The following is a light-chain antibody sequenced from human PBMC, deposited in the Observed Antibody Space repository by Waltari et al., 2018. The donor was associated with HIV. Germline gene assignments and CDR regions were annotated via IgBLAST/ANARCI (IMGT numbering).Light chain of an antibody. J-gene: IGLJ2*01. Sequence: QSALTQPASVSGSPGPSITISCPGTSSDVGAYHLVSWYQQNPGTDPKLMIFEVTKRPSGVSDRFSGSRSGNTASLTISGLQAEDEGDYHCCSYTGTGVVFGGGTKLTVL. CDR3: CSYTGTGVV. V-gene: IGLV2-23*02. CDR1: SSDVGAYHL. CDR2: EVT.